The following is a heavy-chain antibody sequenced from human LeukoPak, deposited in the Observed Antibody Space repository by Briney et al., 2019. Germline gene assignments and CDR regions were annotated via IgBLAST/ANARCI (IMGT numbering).Heavy chain of an antibody. D-gene: IGHD3-10*01. V-gene: IGHV4-59*01. Sequence: PSETLSLTCTVFGGSISSYYWSWIRQPPGKGLEWIGYIYYSGSTNYNPSLKSRVTISVDTSKNQFSLKLSSVTAADTAVYYCARARITMVRGAPAYMDVWGKGTTVTVSS. CDR2: IYYSGST. CDR1: GGSISSYY. CDR3: ARARITMVRGAPAYMDV. J-gene: IGHJ6*03.